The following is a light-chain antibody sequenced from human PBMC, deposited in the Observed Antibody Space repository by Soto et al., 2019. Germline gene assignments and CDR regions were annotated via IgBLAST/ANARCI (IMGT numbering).Light chain of an antibody. CDR2: GNS. J-gene: IGLJ1*01. V-gene: IGLV1-40*01. Sequence: QSVLAQPPSVSGAPGQRVTISCTVSSSNIGAGYDVHWYQQLPGTDPKLLIYGNSNRPSGVPDRFSGSKSGTSASLAITGLQAEDEADYYCQSYDSSLRVFGTGTKVTVL. CDR3: QSYDSSLRV. CDR1: SSNIGAGYD.